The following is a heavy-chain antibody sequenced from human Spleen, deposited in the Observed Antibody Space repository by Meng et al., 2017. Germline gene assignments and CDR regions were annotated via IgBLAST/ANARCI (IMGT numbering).Heavy chain of an antibody. Sequence: VERRQGVAGLLKPSEALSLTCACYGGSFSAHYWSWIRQPPGKGLEWIGEVNHSGSTNYSPSLKSRVTISVDTSKNQFSLKLSSVTAADTAVYFCARVTAAGSVDDAFDTWGQGTMVTVSS. J-gene: IGHJ3*02. CDR2: VNHSGST. CDR1: GGSFSAHY. CDR3: ARVTAAGSVDDAFDT. V-gene: IGHV4-34*01. D-gene: IGHD6-13*01.